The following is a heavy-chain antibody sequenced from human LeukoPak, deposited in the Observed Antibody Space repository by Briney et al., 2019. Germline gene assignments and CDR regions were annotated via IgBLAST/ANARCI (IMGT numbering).Heavy chain of an antibody. CDR1: GFTFSSYA. J-gene: IGHJ4*02. V-gene: IGHV3-30*04. CDR2: ISYDGSNK. CDR3: ARGKPDTAMVENPFDH. Sequence: GRSLRLSCAASGFTFSSYAMHWVRQAPGKGLEWVAVISYDGSNKYYADSVKGRFTISRDNSKNTLYLQMNSLRAEDTAVYYCARGKPDTAMVENPFDHWGQGTLVTVSS. D-gene: IGHD5-18*01.